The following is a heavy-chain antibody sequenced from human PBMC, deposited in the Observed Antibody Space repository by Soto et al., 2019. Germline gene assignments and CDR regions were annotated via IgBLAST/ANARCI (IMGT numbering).Heavy chain of an antibody. J-gene: IGHJ6*02. CDR2: IYYSGST. CDR3: ARSAITSFWSGYYKDYYYYYGMDV. V-gene: IGHV4-39*01. D-gene: IGHD3-3*01. CDR1: GGSISSSSYY. Sequence: KPSETLSLTCTVSGGSISSSSYYWGWIRQPPGKGLEWIGSIYYSGSTYYNPSLKSRVTISVDTSKNQFSLKLSSVTAADTAVYYCARSAITSFWSGYYKDYYYYYGMDVWGQGTTVTVSS.